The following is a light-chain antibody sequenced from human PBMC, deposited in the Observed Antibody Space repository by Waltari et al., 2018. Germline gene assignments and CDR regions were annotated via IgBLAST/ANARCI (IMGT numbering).Light chain of an antibody. J-gene: IGKJ4*01. CDR2: KAS. V-gene: IGKV1-5*03. CDR3: QQYSSYLVT. CDR1: QSISIW. Sequence: DIQLTQSPSTLSASVGDRVTITCRASQSISIWLAWYPQKPGKDPKIRIYKASSLETGVPSRFSGSGSGTEFTLTISSLQPDDFATYYCQQYSSYLVTFGGGTKVEIK.